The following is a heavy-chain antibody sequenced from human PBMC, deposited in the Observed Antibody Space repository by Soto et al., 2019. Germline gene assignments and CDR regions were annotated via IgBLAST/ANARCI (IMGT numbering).Heavy chain of an antibody. D-gene: IGHD1-1*01. V-gene: IGHV1-8*01. J-gene: IGHJ4*02. Sequence: QVQLVQSGAEVKKPGASVKVSCKASGYTFTSYDINWVRQATGQGLEWMGWMNPNSGNTGYAQKFQGRVTMNRNTSTGTAHMALSSLRYEDAAVYYCARATRATTGTMENWGQGALGTVSS. CDR3: ARATRATTGTMEN. CDR1: GYTFTSYD. CDR2: MNPNSGNT.